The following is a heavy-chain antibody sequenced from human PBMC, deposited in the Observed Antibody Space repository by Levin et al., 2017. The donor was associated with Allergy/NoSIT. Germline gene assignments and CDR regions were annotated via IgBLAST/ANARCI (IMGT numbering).Heavy chain of an antibody. D-gene: IGHD5-12*01. Sequence: SQTLSLTCTFSGFSLSTSGMCVSWIRQPPGKALEWLARIDWDDDKYYSTSLKTRLTISKDTSKNQVVLTMTNMDPVDTATYYCARIRGYSGYDSYYFDYWGQGTLVTVSS. V-gene: IGHV2-70*11. CDR2: IDWDDDK. CDR1: GFSLSTSGMC. CDR3: ARIRGYSGYDSYYFDY. J-gene: IGHJ4*02.